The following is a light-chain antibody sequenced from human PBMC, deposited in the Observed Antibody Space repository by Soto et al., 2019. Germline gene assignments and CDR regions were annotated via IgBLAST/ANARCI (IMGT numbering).Light chain of an antibody. V-gene: IGKV3-15*01. CDR1: QSVSGN. CDR2: GAS. CDR3: QQYNSLPPVT. Sequence: EIVMPQSPATLSVSPGERATLSCRASQSVSGNLAWYQQTPGQAPRLLIYGASTRATGIPARFSGSGSGTGFTLTISSLQSEDFAVYYCQQYNSLPPVTFGQGTRLEIK. J-gene: IGKJ5*01.